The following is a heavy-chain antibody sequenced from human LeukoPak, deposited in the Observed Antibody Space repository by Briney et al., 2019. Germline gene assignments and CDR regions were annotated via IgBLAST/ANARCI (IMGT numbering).Heavy chain of an antibody. CDR1: GFTFSDAW. D-gene: IGHD3-16*01. CDR3: TREGIGGGAFDI. Sequence: PGGSLRLSCVASGFTFSDAWMSWVRQAPGKGLEWVGRIKSKSAGGITDYAAPVKGRFTISRDDSENTLYLQMNILKTEDTAICYCTREGIGGGAFDIWGQGTMVTVSS. CDR2: IKSKSAGGIT. V-gene: IGHV3-15*01. J-gene: IGHJ3*02.